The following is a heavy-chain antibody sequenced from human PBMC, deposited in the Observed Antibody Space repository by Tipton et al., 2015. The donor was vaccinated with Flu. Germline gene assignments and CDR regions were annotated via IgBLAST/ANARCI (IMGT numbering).Heavy chain of an antibody. CDR3: GRDGRLARNIRGYFDL. D-gene: IGHD1-26*01. J-gene: IGHJ2*01. CDR1: GGSISSSSYY. V-gene: IGHV4-39*07. Sequence: TLSLTCTVSGGSISSSSYYWGWIRQPPGKGLEWIGSIYYSGSTYYNPSLKSRVTISVDTSKNQFSLKLSSVTAADTAVYYCGRDGRLARNIRGYFDLWGRGTLVTVSS. CDR2: IYYSGST.